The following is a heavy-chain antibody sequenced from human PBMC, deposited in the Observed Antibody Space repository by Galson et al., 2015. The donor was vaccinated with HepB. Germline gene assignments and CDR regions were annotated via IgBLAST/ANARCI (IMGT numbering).Heavy chain of an antibody. CDR2: INSDGTTT. V-gene: IGHV3-74*01. CDR3: AVVGYSSGWYSIDY. D-gene: IGHD6-19*01. Sequence: SLRLSCAASGFTFRSYWMHWVRQAPGKGLVWVSRINSDGTTTTHADSVKGRFTISRDNAKNTLYLQMNRLRAEDTAVYYCAVVGYSSGWYSIDYWGQGTLVTVSS. J-gene: IGHJ4*02. CDR1: GFTFRSYW.